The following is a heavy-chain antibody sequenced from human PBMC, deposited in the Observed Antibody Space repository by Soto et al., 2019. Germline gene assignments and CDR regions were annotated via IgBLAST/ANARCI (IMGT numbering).Heavy chain of an antibody. CDR3: ARDLGGWPDY. CDR2: INAGNGNT. J-gene: IGHJ4*02. Sequence: QVQLVQSGAEVKKPGATLNVSCKASGYTFTSYAMHWVRQAPGQRLEWMGWINAGNGNTKYSQKFQGRVTITRDTSASTAYMELSSLRSEDTAVYYCARDLGGWPDYWGQGTLVTVSS. V-gene: IGHV1-3*01. CDR1: GYTFTSYA. D-gene: IGHD2-15*01.